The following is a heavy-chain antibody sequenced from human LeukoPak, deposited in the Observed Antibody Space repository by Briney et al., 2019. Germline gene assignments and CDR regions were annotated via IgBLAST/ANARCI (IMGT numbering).Heavy chain of an antibody. CDR3: ARVVDGYNYIVH. J-gene: IGHJ5*02. Sequence: SETLSLTCSVSDDSITMYYWTWIRQPPGKGLEWIGYVDHTGSTNFNPSLNGRVSISRDTTKNLFSLRLRSVTAADTAVYYCARVVDGYNYIVHWGQGTLVTVSS. CDR2: VDHTGST. D-gene: IGHD5-24*01. CDR1: DDSITMYY. V-gene: IGHV4-59*01.